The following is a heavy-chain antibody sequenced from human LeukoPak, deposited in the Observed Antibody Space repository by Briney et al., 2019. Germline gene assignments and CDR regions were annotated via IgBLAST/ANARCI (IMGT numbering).Heavy chain of an antibody. J-gene: IGHJ4*02. CDR1: GGSISSSSYY. D-gene: IGHD2-21*02. V-gene: IGHV4-39*07. CDR3: AHGSLGDWDDY. Sequence: PSETLSLTCTVSGGSISSSSYYWGWIRQPPGKGLEWIGSIYYSGSTYYNPSLKSRVTISVDTSKNQFSLKLSSVTAADTAVYYCAHGSLGDWDDYWGQGTLVTVSS. CDR2: IYYSGST.